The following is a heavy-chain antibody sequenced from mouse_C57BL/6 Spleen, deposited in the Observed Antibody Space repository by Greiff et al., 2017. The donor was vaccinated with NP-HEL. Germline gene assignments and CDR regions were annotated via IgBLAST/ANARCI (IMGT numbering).Heavy chain of an antibody. J-gene: IGHJ3*01. V-gene: IGHV10-3*01. CDR1: GFTFNTYA. CDR3: VRGDGNYVEAWFAY. CDR2: IRSKSSNYAT. D-gene: IGHD2-1*01. Sequence: DVMLVESGGGLVQPKGSLKLSCAASGFTFNTYAMHWVRQAPGKGLEWVARIRSKSSNYATYYADSVKDRFTISRDDSQSMLYLQMNNLKTEDTAMYYCVRGDGNYVEAWFAYWGQGTLVTVSA.